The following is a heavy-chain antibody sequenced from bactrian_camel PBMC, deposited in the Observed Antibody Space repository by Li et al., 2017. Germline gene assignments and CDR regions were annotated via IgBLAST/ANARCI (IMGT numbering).Heavy chain of an antibody. Sequence: HVQLVESGGGSVETGGSLKLSCTTSGAPFDDGDMGWYRQAPGIECKLISTIVFSGSTFYSDSVEGRFTISRDNGQNTMWLQMDNLNSEDTAVYYCAPQAVAGTGGVCLSYLGQGTQVTVS. J-gene: IGHJ4*01. CDR1: GAPFDDGD. CDR3: APQAVAGTGGVCLSY. D-gene: IGHD7*01. V-gene: IGHV3S53*01. CDR2: IVFSGST.